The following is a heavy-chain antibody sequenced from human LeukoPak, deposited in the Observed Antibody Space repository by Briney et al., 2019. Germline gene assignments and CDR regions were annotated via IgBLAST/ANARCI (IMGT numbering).Heavy chain of an antibody. V-gene: IGHV4-30-2*01. CDR1: GGSISSGGYS. CDR3: ARVQRVRGYSGYASFDY. CDR2: IYHSGST. J-gene: IGHJ4*02. D-gene: IGHD5-12*01. Sequence: TSETLSLTCAVSGGSISSGGYSWSWIRQPPGKGLEWIGYIYHSGSTYYNPSLKSRVTISVDRSKNQFSLKLSSVTAADTAVYYCARVQRVRGYSGYASFDYWGQGTLVTVSS.